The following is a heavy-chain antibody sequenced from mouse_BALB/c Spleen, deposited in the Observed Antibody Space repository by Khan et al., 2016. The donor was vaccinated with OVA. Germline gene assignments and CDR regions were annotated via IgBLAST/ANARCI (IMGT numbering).Heavy chain of an antibody. Sequence: MQEVQSGPELKKPGETFKISCKASGYTFTNFGMNWVKQAPGKGLEWMGWLNTYTGEPTYTDDFNGRFAFSLDTSATTAYLQIINLKNEDTATYFWERPPCFSYTMAYWGQGTSVTVSS. J-gene: IGHJ4*01. CDR2: LNTYTGEP. CDR3: ERPPCFSYTMAY. V-gene: IGHV9-3-1*01. CDR1: GYTFTNFG.